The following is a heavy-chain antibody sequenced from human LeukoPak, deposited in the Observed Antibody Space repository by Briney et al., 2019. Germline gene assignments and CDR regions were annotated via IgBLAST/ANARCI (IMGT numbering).Heavy chain of an antibody. V-gene: IGHV3-9*01. CDR3: MTAAGYNFGQY. CDR2: ITWNSGII. Sequence: PGGSLRLSCAASGFTFDDYAIHWVRQPPGKGLEWVSGITWNSGIIAYADSVRGRFTISRDNAKNSLYLQMSSLRAEDTALYYCMTAAGYNFGQYWGQGTLVTVSS. CDR1: GFTFDDYA. J-gene: IGHJ4*02. D-gene: IGHD5-18*01.